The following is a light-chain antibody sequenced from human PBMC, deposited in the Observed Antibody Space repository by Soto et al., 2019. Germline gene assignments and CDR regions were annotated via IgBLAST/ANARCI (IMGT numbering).Light chain of an antibody. CDR2: DVS. CDR3: SSYTSSSTLV. J-gene: IGLJ3*02. CDR1: GSDVGDYNY. V-gene: IGLV2-14*03. Sequence: QSVLTQPASVSGSPGQSITISCTGTGSDVGDYNYVSWYQHHPGSAPKLMIYDVSQGPSGISNRFSGSKSGNTASLTISGLQAEDAADYYCSSYTSSSTLVFGGGTKLTVL.